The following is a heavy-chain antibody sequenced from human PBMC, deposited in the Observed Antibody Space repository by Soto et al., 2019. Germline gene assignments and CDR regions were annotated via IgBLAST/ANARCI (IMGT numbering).Heavy chain of an antibody. CDR2: ITSDGSST. D-gene: IGHD6-19*01. V-gene: IGHV3-74*01. Sequence: GGSLRLSCAASGFTFSNYWMHWVRQAPGKGLVWVSRITSDGSSTTYADSVRGRFTISRDNAKNTLYLQMNGLRADDTAVYYCARGMSSGKCTHAFDIWGQGTMVTVSS. J-gene: IGHJ3*02. CDR3: ARGMSSGKCTHAFDI. CDR1: GFTFSNYW.